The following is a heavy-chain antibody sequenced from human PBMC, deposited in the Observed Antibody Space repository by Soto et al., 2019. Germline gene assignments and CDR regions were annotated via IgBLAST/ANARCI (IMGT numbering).Heavy chain of an antibody. CDR2: IEQDGSEK. CDR3: ARGRYCSSTSCYARYCYGMDV. V-gene: IGHV3-7*04. J-gene: IGHJ6*02. D-gene: IGHD2-2*01. CDR1: GFTFSSYW. Sequence: EVQLVESGGGLVQPGGSLRLSCAASGFTFSSYWMSWVRQAPAKGLEWVANIEQDGSEKYYVDSVKGRFTISRDNAKNSLYLQMNSLRAEVTAVYYCARGRYCSSTSCYARYCYGMDVWGQGTTVTVSS.